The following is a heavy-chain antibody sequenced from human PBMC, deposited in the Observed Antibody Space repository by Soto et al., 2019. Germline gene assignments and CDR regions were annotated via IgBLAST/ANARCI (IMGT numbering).Heavy chain of an antibody. Sequence: EVQLLESGGGLVQPGGSLGLSYVASGFTFSSYAVSWVRQAPGKGPEWVSAISGSGDSTYYADSVKGRFTISRDNSKNTLYLQMNSLRAEDTAVYYCARGRTVTIFGGQGTLVTVSS. V-gene: IGHV3-23*01. CDR1: GFTFSSYA. D-gene: IGHD4-17*01. J-gene: IGHJ4*02. CDR3: ARGRTVTIF. CDR2: ISGSGDST.